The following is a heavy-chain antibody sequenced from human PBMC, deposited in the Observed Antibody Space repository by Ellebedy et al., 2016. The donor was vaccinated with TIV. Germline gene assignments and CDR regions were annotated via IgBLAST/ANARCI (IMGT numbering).Heavy chain of an antibody. J-gene: IGHJ4*02. CDR1: GFTFSSYA. V-gene: IGHV3-23*01. Sequence: GESLKISCAASGFTFSSYAMSWVRRAPGKGLEWLSSISGSGGSTYYADSVKGRFTISRDNSKNTLYLQMNSLRAEDTAVYYCAKDQYSSSWYGPFDFWGPGTLVTASS. D-gene: IGHD6-13*01. CDR2: ISGSGGST. CDR3: AKDQYSSSWYGPFDF.